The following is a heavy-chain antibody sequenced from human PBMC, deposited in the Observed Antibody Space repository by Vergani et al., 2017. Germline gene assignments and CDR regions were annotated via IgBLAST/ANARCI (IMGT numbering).Heavy chain of an antibody. V-gene: IGHV3-30-3*01. Sequence: VQLVESGGGLVQPGRSLRLSCAASGFTFSSYAMHWVRQAPGKGLEWVAVISYDGSNKYYADSVKGRFTISRDNSKNTLYLQMNSLRAEDTAVYYCAREGYRDYDGRFDYWGQGTLVTVSS. CDR1: GFTFSSYA. CDR3: AREGYRDYDGRFDY. J-gene: IGHJ4*02. CDR2: ISYDGSNK. D-gene: IGHD5-12*01.